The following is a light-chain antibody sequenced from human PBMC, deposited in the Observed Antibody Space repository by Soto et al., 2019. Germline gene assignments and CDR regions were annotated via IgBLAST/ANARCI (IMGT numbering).Light chain of an antibody. CDR3: HPYEKRPT. J-gene: IGKJ5*01. Sequence: LAADGGDTDPSTCQASQNINNYLNWYQQKPGRAPKPLIYDASNLEAGVPSRFRGSGSGTDLTFTISCLQPEDLATYYCHPYEKRPTFGQGTRLEVK. CDR2: DAS. CDR1: QNINNY. V-gene: IGKV1-33*01.